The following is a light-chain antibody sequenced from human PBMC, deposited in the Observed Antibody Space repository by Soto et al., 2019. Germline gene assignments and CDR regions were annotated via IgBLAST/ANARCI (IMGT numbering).Light chain of an antibody. CDR1: QSVSSN. Sequence: EIVMTQSPATLSMSPGERATLSCRASQSVSSNLAWYQQIPGQAPRLLIYSASSRATGIPARFSGSGSGTEFTLTISSLQSEDFAVYYCQQYNNWPPSTFGQGTKVDIK. J-gene: IGKJ1*01. CDR3: QQYNNWPPST. V-gene: IGKV3-15*01. CDR2: SAS.